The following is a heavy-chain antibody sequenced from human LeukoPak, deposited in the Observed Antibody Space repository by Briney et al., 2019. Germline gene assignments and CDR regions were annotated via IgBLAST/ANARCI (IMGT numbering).Heavy chain of an antibody. Sequence: SETLSLTCAVYGGSFSGYYWSWIRQPPGKGLEWIGEINHSGSTNYNPSLKSRVTISVDTSKNQFSLKLSSVTAADTAVYYCARVGQWPDNWGQGTLVTVSS. CDR1: GGSFSGYY. CDR2: INHSGST. D-gene: IGHD6-19*01. J-gene: IGHJ4*02. V-gene: IGHV4-34*01. CDR3: ARVGQWPDN.